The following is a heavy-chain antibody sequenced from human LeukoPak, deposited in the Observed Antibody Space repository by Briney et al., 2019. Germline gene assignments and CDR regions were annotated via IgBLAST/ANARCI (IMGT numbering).Heavy chain of an antibody. CDR2: IYTSGST. D-gene: IGHD6-19*01. V-gene: IGHV4-4*07. J-gene: IGHJ2*01. CDR1: GGSISSYY. Sequence: SETLSLTCTVSGGSISSYYWSWIRQPAGKGLEWIGRIYTSGSTNYNPSLKSRVTMSVDTSKNQFSLKLSSVTAADTAVYYCARRRAVAGTWYFDLWGRGTLVTVSS. CDR3: ARRRAVAGTWYFDL.